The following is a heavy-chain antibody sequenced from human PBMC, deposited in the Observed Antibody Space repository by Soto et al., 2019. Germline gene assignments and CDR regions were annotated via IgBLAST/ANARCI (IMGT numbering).Heavy chain of an antibody. Sequence: PGGSLRLSCAASGFTFTRYSMNWIRQAPGKGLEWVSSISSTTNYIYYGDSMKGRFTISRDNAKNSLYLEMNSLRAEDTAVYYCARESEDLTSNFDYWGQGTLVTVSS. CDR3: ARESEDLTSNFDY. CDR1: GFTFTRYS. CDR2: ISSTTNYI. V-gene: IGHV3-21*06. J-gene: IGHJ4*02.